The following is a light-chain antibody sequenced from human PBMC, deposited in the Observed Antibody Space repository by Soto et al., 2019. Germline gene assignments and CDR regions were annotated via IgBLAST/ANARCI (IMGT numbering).Light chain of an antibody. CDR2: GAS. V-gene: IGKV3-15*01. CDR1: QSVSSN. CDR3: QQYNNWPSGT. J-gene: IGKJ1*01. Sequence: EIVMTQSPATLSVSPGERATLSCRASQSVSSNLAWYQQKPGQAPRLLIYGASTRATGIPARFSGSGSGTESTLTISSLQSEDFPVYYCQQYNNWPSGTFGQGTKVEIK.